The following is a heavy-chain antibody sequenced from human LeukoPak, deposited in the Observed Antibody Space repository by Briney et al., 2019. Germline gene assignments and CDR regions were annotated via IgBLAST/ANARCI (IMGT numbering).Heavy chain of an antibody. CDR2: IIPILGIA. CDR1: GGTFSSYA. V-gene: IGHV1-69*04. D-gene: IGHD5-12*01. Sequence: GASVKVSCKASGGTFSSYAISWVRQAPGQGLEWMGRIIPILGIANYAQKFQGRVTITADKSTSTAYMALSSLRSDDTAVYYCARSGWLRGNWFDPWGQGTLVTVSS. J-gene: IGHJ5*02. CDR3: ARSGWLRGNWFDP.